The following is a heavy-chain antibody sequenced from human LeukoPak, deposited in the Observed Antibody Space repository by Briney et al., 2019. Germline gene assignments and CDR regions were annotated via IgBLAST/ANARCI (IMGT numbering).Heavy chain of an antibody. Sequence: GGSLRLSCAASGFTVSNNYMSWVRQAPGKGLEWVSVLYSGGTTYYLDSVKGRFTISRDSSKNTLYLQMNSLRAEDTAVYYCARIAFGGYSYYFDYWGQGTLVTVSS. V-gene: IGHV3-53*01. CDR3: ARIAFGGYSYYFDY. J-gene: IGHJ4*02. CDR2: LYSGGTT. D-gene: IGHD3-22*01. CDR1: GFTVSNNY.